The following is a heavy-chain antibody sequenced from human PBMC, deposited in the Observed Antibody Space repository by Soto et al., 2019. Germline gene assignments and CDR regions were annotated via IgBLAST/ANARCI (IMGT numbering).Heavy chain of an antibody. V-gene: IGHV1-69*13. CDR1: GGTFSSYA. D-gene: IGHD3-22*01. CDR2: IIPIFGTA. Sequence: GASVKVSCKASGGTFSSYAISWVRQAPGQGLEWMGGIIPIFGTANYAQKFQGRVTITADESTSTAYMELSSLRSEDTAVYYCARDGYYYDSSGSPDGIDYWGQGTLVTVSS. CDR3: ARDGYYYDSSGSPDGIDY. J-gene: IGHJ4*02.